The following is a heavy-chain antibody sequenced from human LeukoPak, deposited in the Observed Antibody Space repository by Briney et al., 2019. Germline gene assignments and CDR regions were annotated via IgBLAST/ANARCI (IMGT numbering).Heavy chain of an antibody. J-gene: IGHJ4*02. CDR2: IYYSGST. Sequence: SETLSLTCTVSGGSISSSSYYWGWIRQPPGKGLEWIGSIYYSGSTYYNPSLKSRVTISVDTSKNQFSLKLSSVTAADTAVYYCARDLGPWVTGDYWGQGTLVTVSS. D-gene: IGHD2-21*02. CDR1: GGSISSSSYY. CDR3: ARDLGPWVTGDY. V-gene: IGHV4-39*07.